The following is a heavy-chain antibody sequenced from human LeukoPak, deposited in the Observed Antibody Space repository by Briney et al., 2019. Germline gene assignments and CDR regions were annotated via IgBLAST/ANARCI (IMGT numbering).Heavy chain of an antibody. CDR2: INPNNGNT. Sequence: ASVKASCKASGYTFTGYYIHWVRQAPGQGLEWMGWINPNNGNTNYAQKFQGRVTMTRDTSISTAYMELSRLKSDDTAVYYCARDVDSSSYDWGQGTLVTVSS. CDR1: GYTFTGYY. V-gene: IGHV1-2*02. CDR3: ARDVDSSSYD. J-gene: IGHJ4*02. D-gene: IGHD6-6*01.